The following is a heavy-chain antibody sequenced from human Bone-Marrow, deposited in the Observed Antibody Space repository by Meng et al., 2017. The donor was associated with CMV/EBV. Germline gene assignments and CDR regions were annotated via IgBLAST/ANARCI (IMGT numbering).Heavy chain of an antibody. Sequence: GGSLRLSCAASGFTFSSYWMHWVRQAPGKGLVWVSRINSDGSSTSYAGSVKGRFTISRDNAKNTLYLQMNSLKTEDTAVYYCTTEEQTYYFDYWGQGTLVTVSS. V-gene: IGHV3-74*01. CDR1: GFTFSSYW. J-gene: IGHJ4*02. CDR3: TTEEQTYYFDY. D-gene: IGHD1-26*01. CDR2: INSDGSST.